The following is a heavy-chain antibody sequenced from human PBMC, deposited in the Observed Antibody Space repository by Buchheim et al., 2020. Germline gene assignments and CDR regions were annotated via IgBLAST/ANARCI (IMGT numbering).Heavy chain of an antibody. CDR3: AKEVAPRYYNGMDV. J-gene: IGHJ6*02. CDR1: GFTFSTYA. Sequence: EVQLLESGGGLVQPGGSLRLSCAASGFTFSTYAMGWVRQAPGKGLEWVSAISDGYGYTYYADSVKGRFTVSRDDSRNTLYLQMNSLRADDTAVYYCAKEVAPRYYNGMDVWGQGT. CDR2: ISDGYGYT. V-gene: IGHV3-23*01. D-gene: IGHD3-10*01.